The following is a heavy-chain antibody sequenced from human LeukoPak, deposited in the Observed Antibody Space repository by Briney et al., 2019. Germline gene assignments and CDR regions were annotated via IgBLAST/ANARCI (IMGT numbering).Heavy chain of an antibody. CDR2: IYYSGST. J-gene: IGHJ5*02. Sequence: LLETLSLTSTVSGGSMSNYYWSWIRQPPGKGLEWIGYIYYSGSTNYNPSLKSRVTISVDTSKNQFSLKLSSVTAADTAVYYCARASTEYDFWSGYYSPSNWFDPWGQGTLVTVSS. V-gene: IGHV4-59*01. CDR3: ARASTEYDFWSGYYSPSNWFDP. CDR1: GGSMSNYY. D-gene: IGHD3-3*01.